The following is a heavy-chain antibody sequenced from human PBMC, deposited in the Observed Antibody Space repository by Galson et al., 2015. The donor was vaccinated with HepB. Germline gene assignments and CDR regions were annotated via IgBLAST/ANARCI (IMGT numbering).Heavy chain of an antibody. Sequence: SLRLSCAASGFTFGDYAMSWFRQAPGKGLEWVGFIRSKTYGGTTDYAAPVKGRFTISRDDSKNRLYLQMNSLKPEDTAVYYCTTDVYYSTYWSWLDPWGQGTLVTVSS. D-gene: IGHD2-8*02. V-gene: IGHV3-49*03. J-gene: IGHJ5*02. CDR1: GFTFGDYA. CDR3: TTDVYYSTYWSWLDP. CDR2: IRSKTYGGTT.